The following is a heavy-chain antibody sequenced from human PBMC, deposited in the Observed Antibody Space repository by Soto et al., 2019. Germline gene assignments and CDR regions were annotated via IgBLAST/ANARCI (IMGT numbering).Heavy chain of an antibody. D-gene: IGHD2-2*02. CDR2: VSFDGNRQ. CDR1: GFTFSSFA. CDR3: ARRHREVPAVIADYFDY. Sequence: GGSLRLSFAASGFTFSSFAMHWVRQPPGKGLEWVAVVSFDGNRQYFSDSVKGRFTISRDNSKNTVSLHMNSLRDDDSALYYCARRHREVPAVIADYFDYWGQGTLVTVSS. J-gene: IGHJ4*02. V-gene: IGHV3-30*04.